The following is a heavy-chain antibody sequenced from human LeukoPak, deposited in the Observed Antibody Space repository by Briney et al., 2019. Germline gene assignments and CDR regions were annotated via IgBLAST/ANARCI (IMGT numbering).Heavy chain of an antibody. D-gene: IGHD6-19*01. CDR1: GGSISSSRYY. CDR3: ARGGPSSSGWYKY. CDR2: VYYSGST. V-gene: IGHV4-39*01. J-gene: IGHJ4*02. Sequence: SETLSLTCTVSGGSISSSRYYWGWIRQPPGKGLEWIGSVYYSGSTFYNPSLKSRVTISVDTSKNQFSLKMSSVTAADTAVYYCARGGPSSSGWYKYWGQGTLVTVSS.